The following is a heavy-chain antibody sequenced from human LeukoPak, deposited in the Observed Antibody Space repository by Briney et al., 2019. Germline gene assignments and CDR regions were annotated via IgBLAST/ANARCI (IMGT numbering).Heavy chain of an antibody. V-gene: IGHV1-8*01. J-gene: IGHJ6*03. CDR3: ARGRNDYMDV. D-gene: IGHD2-8*01. CDR2: MNPNSGNT. CDR1: GYTFTSYD. Sequence: ASVTVSCKASGYTFTSYDINWVRQAPGQGLEWMGWMNPNSGNTDYAQKFQGRVTMTRNTSISTAYMELSSLRSEDMAVYYCARGRNDYMDVWGKGTTVTISS.